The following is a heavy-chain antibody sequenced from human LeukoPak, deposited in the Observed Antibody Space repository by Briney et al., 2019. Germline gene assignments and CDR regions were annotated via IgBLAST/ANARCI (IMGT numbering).Heavy chain of an antibody. CDR1: GGSISSYY. D-gene: IGHD2-2*02. CDR3: ARATDCSSTSCYTIHYYYYGMDV. Sequence: PSETLSLTCTVSGGSISSYYWSWIRQPPGKGLEWLGYIYYSGSTNYNPSLKSRVTISVDTSKNQFSLKLSSVTAADTAVYYCARATDCSSTSCYTIHYYYYGMDVWGQGTTVTVSS. J-gene: IGHJ6*02. V-gene: IGHV4-59*12. CDR2: IYYSGST.